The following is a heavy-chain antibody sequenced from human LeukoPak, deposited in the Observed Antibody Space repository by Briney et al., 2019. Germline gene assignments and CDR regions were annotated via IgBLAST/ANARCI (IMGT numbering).Heavy chain of an antibody. V-gene: IGHV4-39*01. J-gene: IGHJ3*02. CDR3: ARHGPKYYDSIIRVGMAALDI. Sequence: SETLSLTCTVSGGSISSSSYYWGWIRQPPGKGLEWIGSIYYSGSTYYNPSLKSRVTISVDTPKNQFSLKLSSVTAADTAVYYCARHGPKYYDSIIRVGMAALDIWGQGTMVTVSS. CDR1: GGSISSSSYY. D-gene: IGHD3-22*01. CDR2: IYYSGST.